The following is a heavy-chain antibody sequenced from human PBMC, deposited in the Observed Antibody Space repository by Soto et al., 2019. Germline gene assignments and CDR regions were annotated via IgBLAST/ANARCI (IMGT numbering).Heavy chain of an antibody. CDR3: ARHAGGGNWFDP. CDR2: IRSKTDGGTA. Sequence: EVQLVESGGGLVKPGGSLRLSCAASGFTFSNAWMNWVRQAPGKGLEWVGRIRSKTDGGTADYAGPVQGRLTSSRDDSKNTLHRPINSLKSEDTAVYCFARHAGGGNWFDPWGQGTLVTVSS. V-gene: IGHV3-15*07. CDR1: GFTFSNAW. D-gene: IGHD3-16*01. J-gene: IGHJ5*02.